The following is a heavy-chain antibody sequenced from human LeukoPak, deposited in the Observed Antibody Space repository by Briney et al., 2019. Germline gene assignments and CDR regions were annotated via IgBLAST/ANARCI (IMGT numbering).Heavy chain of an antibody. V-gene: IGHV1-8*02. CDR3: ARGRGSGHKENWFDP. CDR2: MNPNSGNT. D-gene: IGHD6-19*01. Sequence: ASVKLSCKASGYTFTTYDINWVRQATGQGLEWMGWMNPNSGNTGYAQKFKGRVAMTRNTSISTAYMELSSLRSEDTAVYYCARGRGSGHKENWFDPWGQGTLVTVSS. CDR1: GYTFTTYD. J-gene: IGHJ5*02.